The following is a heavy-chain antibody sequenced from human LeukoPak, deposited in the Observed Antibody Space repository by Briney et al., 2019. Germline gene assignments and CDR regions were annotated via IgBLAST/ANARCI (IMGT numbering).Heavy chain of an antibody. J-gene: IGHJ4*02. CDR1: GGSISSGSYY. D-gene: IGHD3-10*01. CDR2: IYTNGST. V-gene: IGHV4-61*02. Sequence: SQTLSLTCTVSGGSISSGSYYWSWIRQPAGKGLEWIGRIYTNGSTNYNPSLKSRVTISVDTSKNQFSLKLSSVTAADTAVYYCARDQPNGSGSYDYWGQGTLVTVSS. CDR3: ARDQPNGSGSYDY.